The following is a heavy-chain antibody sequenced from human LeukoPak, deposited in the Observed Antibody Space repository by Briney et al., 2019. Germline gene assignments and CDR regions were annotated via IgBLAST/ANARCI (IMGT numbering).Heavy chain of an antibody. Sequence: GASVKVSCKATGYTFTNHDINWLRQAPGQGLKWMGWVNPKTGNSGYLPEFRGRVTLTWNTSITTVYMEVTSLTSEDTAVYFCARGSYYSHTLFDNWGQGTLVTVSS. CDR1: GYTFTNHD. CDR2: VNPKTGNS. V-gene: IGHV1-8*02. J-gene: IGHJ4*02. D-gene: IGHD3-22*01. CDR3: ARGSYYSHTLFDN.